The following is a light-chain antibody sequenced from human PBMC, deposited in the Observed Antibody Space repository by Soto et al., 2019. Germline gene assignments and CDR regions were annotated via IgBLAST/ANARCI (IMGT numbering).Light chain of an antibody. CDR2: DAS. CDR3: QQRSGWPLT. V-gene: IGKV3-11*01. J-gene: IGKJ4*01. CDR1: QSVGSY. Sequence: EIVLTQSPATLSLSPGERATLSCRTSQSVGSYLAWYQQKPGQAPRLLIYDASNRATGIPARFSGSGSETDFILTISSLEPEDFAVYYCQQRSGWPLTFGGGTRVEI.